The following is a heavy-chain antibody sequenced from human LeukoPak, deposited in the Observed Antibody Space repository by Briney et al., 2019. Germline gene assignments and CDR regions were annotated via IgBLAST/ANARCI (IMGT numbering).Heavy chain of an antibody. CDR1: GYTFTSYG. J-gene: IGHJ4*02. D-gene: IGHD1-26*01. CDR3: ARERGRGSYSSYFDY. CDR2: ISAYNGNT. V-gene: IGHV1-18*01. Sequence: ASVNVSCKVSGYTFTSYGISWVRQAPGQGIEWMGWISAYNGNTNYAQKLQGRVTMTTDTSTSTDYMELRSLRSDDSAVYCFARERGRGSYSSYFDYWGQGTLVTVSS.